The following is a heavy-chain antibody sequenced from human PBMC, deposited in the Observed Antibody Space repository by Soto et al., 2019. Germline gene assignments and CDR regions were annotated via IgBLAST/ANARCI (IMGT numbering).Heavy chain of an antibody. Sequence: GGSLRPSGATPGFTFSNNWIHWVPQAPGKGPVWVSRINEDESNTKSADSVKGRFTISRDNAKNTLYLQMNSLRAEDTAVYYCTRVGGSVSGMDVWGQGTTVTVSS. CDR3: TRVGGSVSGMDV. CDR2: INEDESNT. CDR1: GFTFSNNW. J-gene: IGHJ6*02. V-gene: IGHV3-74*01. D-gene: IGHD1-26*01.